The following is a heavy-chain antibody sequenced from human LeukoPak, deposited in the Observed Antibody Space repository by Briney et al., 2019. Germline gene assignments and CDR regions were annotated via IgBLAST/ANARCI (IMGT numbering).Heavy chain of an antibody. CDR2: IIPIFGTA. CDR1: GGTFSSYA. V-gene: IGHV1-69*05. CDR3: ARVIRSDYGVPEAFDI. D-gene: IGHD4-17*01. Sequence: GASVKVSCKASGGTFSSYAISWVRQAPGQGLEWMGGIIPIFGTANYAQKFQGRVTITTDESTSTAYMELSSLRSEDTAVYYCARVIRSDYGVPEAFDIWGQGTMVTVSS. J-gene: IGHJ3*02.